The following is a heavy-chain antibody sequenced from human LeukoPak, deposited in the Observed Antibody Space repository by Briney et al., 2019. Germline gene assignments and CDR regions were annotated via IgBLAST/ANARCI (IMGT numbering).Heavy chain of an antibody. CDR1: GFTFSTSE. Sequence: PGGSLRLSCGTSGFTFSTSELNWLRQAPGKGLEWVSYINSAGNTRYYADSVKGRFTISRDNAKNSLYLQMNRLRAEDTAVYYCARAGIWGQGTMVTVSS. V-gene: IGHV3-48*03. J-gene: IGHJ3*02. CDR2: INSAGNTR. CDR3: ARAGI.